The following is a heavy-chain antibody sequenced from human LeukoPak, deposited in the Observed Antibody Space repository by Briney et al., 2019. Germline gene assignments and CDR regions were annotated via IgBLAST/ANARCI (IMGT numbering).Heavy chain of an antibody. J-gene: IGHJ4*02. V-gene: IGHV3-23*01. CDR2: ISGSGGST. CDR1: GFTFSSYA. CDR3: AKSRDGYNLYFDY. Sequence: GGSLRLSCAASGFTFSSYAMSWVRQAPGKGLEWVSAISGSGGSTYYADPVKGRFTISRDNSKNTLYLQMNSLRAEDTAVYYCAKSRDGYNLYFDYWGQGTLVTVSS. D-gene: IGHD5-24*01.